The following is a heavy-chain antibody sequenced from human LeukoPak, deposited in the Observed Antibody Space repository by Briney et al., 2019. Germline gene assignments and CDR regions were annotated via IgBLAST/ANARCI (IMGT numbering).Heavy chain of an antibody. CDR1: GYTFTSYG. D-gene: IGHD3-10*01. V-gene: IGHV1-18*01. CDR2: ISAYNGNT. CDR3: ARDLAHELYFDY. J-gene: IGHJ4*02. Sequence: ASVKVSCKASGYTFTSYGISWVRQAPGQGLEWMGWISAYNGNTNYAQKLQGRVTMTTDTSTSTAYMELRSLRSEDTAVYYCARDLAHELYFDYWGQGTLVTVSS.